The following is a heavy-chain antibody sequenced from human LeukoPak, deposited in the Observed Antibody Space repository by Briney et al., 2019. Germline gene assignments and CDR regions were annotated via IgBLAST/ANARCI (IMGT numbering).Heavy chain of an antibody. CDR2: ISSGGVYD. CDR1: GFTFSSYA. Sequence: GGSLRLSCAASGFTFSSYAMHWVRQAPGKGLEWVSIISSGGVYDYYADSVKGRFTISRDNSKNTLYLQLNSLTTEDTAVYYFSKDSNYYYESGSSGPHYFCNLGQGAPVTGS. V-gene: IGHV3-30*01. CDR3: SKDSNYYYESGSSGPHYFCN. D-gene: IGHD3-10*01. J-gene: IGHJ4*01.